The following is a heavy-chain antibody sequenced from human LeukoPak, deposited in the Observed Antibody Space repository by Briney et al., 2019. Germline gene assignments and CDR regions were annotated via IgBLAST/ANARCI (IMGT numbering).Heavy chain of an antibody. CDR2: IRYDGSNK. CDR1: GFTFSSYG. D-gene: IGHD3-3*01. V-gene: IGHV3-33*01. Sequence: GGSLRLSCAASGFTFSSYGMHWVRQAPGMGLEWVAVIRYDGSNKYYADSVKGRFTISRDNSKNTLYLQMNSLRAEDTAMYYCARGYDFWSGYLYGAGAFDIWGQGTMVTVSS. CDR3: ARGYDFWSGYLYGAGAFDI. J-gene: IGHJ3*02.